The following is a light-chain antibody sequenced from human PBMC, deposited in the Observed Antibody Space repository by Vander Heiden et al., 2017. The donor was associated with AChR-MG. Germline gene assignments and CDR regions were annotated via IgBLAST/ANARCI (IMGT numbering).Light chain of an antibody. CDR3: QSYDSSVV. Sequence: QSVLTQPPSVSGAPGQTFTISCTGSSSNLGAGRDVHWYQQLPGAAPKLVIFGNTNRPSGVPDRFSGSRSGTSASLAITGLQAEDEADYYCQSYDSSVVFGGGTKLTVL. V-gene: IGLV1-40*01. J-gene: IGLJ2*01. CDR2: GNT. CDR1: SSNLGAGRD.